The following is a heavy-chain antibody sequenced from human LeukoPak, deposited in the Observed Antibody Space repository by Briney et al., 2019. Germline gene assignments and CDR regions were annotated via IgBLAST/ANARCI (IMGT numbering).Heavy chain of an antibody. V-gene: IGHV3-23*01. CDR2: ISGSGGST. D-gene: IGHD2-2*02. CDR1: GFTFSSYA. J-gene: IGHJ5*02. Sequence: GGSLRLSCAASGFTFSSYAMSWVRQAPGKGLEWVSAISGSGGSTYYADSVKGRFTISRDNAKNSLYLQMNSLRAEDTAVYYCARGPAAIFPYNWFDPWGQGTLVTVSS. CDR3: ARGPAAIFPYNWFDP.